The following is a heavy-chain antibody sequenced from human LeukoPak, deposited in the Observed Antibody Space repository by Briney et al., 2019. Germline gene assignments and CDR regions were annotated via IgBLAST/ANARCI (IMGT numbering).Heavy chain of an antibody. Sequence: GGSLRLSCAASEFTFSSYSMNWVRQAPGKGLEWVSSISSSSSYIYYADSVKGRFTISRDSAKNSLYLQMNSLRAEDTAVYYCAREGYYGSGSPPSLYFDYWGQGTLVTVSS. CDR3: AREGYYGSGSPPSLYFDY. J-gene: IGHJ4*02. CDR1: EFTFSSYS. V-gene: IGHV3-21*01. D-gene: IGHD3-10*01. CDR2: ISSSSSYI.